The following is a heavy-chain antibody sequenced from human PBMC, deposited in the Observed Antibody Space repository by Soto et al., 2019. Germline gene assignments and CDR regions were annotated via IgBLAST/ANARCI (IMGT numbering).Heavy chain of an antibody. D-gene: IGHD2-15*01. CDR2: INPSGGST. J-gene: IGHJ1*01. V-gene: IGHV1-46*03. CDR1: GYTFSSYY. CDR3: ATSSPYTYCSGGSCYPGDYFQH. Sequence: GASVKVSWKASGYTFSSYYMHWVRQAPGQGLEWMGIINPSGGSTSYAQKFQGRVTMTRDTSTSTVYMELSSLRSEDTAVYYCATSSPYTYCSGGSCYPGDYFQHWGQGTLVTVSS.